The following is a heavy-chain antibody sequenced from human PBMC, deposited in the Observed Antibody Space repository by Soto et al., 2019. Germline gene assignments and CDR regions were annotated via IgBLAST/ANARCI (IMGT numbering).Heavy chain of an antibody. J-gene: IGHJ4*02. D-gene: IGHD4-17*01. Sequence: PSETLSLTCTVSGGSISSYYWSWIRQPPGKGLEWIGYIYYSGSTNYNPSLKSRVTISVDTSKNQFSQKLSSVTAADTAVYYCARTYGGKGYYFDYWGQGTLVTVSS. CDR3: ARTYGGKGYYFDY. CDR1: GGSISSYY. V-gene: IGHV4-59*01. CDR2: IYYSGST.